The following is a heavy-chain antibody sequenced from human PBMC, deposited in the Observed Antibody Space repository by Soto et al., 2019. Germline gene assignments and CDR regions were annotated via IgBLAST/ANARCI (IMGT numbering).Heavy chain of an antibody. Sequence: PGGTLRLSCSASAFTFSSCAMSWVRQAPGKGLEWVSAISGSGGSTYYADSVKGRFTISRDNSKNTLYLQMNSLRAEDTAVYYCAWPELDYWGQGTLVTVSS. CDR3: AWPELDY. CDR2: ISGSGGST. V-gene: IGHV3-23*01. CDR1: AFTFSSCA. J-gene: IGHJ4*02.